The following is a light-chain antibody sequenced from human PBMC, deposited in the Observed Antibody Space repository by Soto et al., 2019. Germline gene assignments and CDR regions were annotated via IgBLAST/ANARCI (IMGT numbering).Light chain of an antibody. V-gene: IGKV3D-15*01. J-gene: IGKJ1*01. CDR3: QQYNKWPLT. CDR2: DAS. Sequence: EIVLTQSPGTLSLSPGERATLSCRASQSVRNNYLAWYQQKPGQAPRLLIYDASSRATGIPDRFSGGASGTEFTLTISSLQSEDFTVYYCQQYNKWPLTFGQGTKVDIK. CDR1: QSVRNN.